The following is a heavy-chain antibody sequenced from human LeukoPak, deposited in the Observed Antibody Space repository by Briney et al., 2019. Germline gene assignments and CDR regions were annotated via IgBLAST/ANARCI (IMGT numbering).Heavy chain of an antibody. D-gene: IGHD2-8*02. CDR3: ARELVVGPAEYFQH. V-gene: IGHV3-7*01. CDR1: GFTFSSSL. J-gene: IGHJ1*01. CDR2: IYPGGSEK. Sequence: GGSLSLSCTASGFTFSSSLMSWVRQAPGKGLEWVANIYPGGSEKYYLGSVKGRFTISRDNAKNSMYLQMKNLRAEDTAVYYCARELVVGPAEYFQHWGQGTLVTVSS.